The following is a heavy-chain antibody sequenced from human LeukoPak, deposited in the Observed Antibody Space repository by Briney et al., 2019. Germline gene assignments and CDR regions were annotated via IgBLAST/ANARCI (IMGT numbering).Heavy chain of an antibody. CDR1: GGSISSSSYY. D-gene: IGHD6-13*01. J-gene: IGHJ5*02. CDR3: ARGGAAGSWFDP. Sequence: SETLSLTCTVSGGSISSSSYYWGWIRQPPGKGLEWIGSIYNSGSTYYNPSLKSRVTISVDTSKNQFSLKLSSVTAADTAVYYCARGGAAGSWFDPWGQGTLVTVSS. V-gene: IGHV4-39*07. CDR2: IYNSGST.